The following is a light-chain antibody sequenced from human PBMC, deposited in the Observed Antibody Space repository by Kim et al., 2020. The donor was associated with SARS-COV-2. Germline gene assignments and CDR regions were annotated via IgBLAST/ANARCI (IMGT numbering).Light chain of an antibody. CDR1: QSVSNSY. V-gene: IGKV3-20*01. Sequence: EIVLTQSPGTLSLSPGERATLSCRASQSVSNSYLAWYQQKPGQAPRLLIYGPSSRATGIPDRFSGSGSGTDFTLTISRLEPEDFAVYYCQQYGSSPRTFGQGTKVDIK. CDR2: GPS. J-gene: IGKJ1*01. CDR3: QQYGSSPRT.